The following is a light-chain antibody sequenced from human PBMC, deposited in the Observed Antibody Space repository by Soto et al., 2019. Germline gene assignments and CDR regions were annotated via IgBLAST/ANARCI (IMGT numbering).Light chain of an antibody. V-gene: IGKV1-5*03. J-gene: IGKJ1*01. Sequence: DIQMTQSPSTLSASVGDRVTITCRASQTISSWLAWYQQKPGKAPKLLIYKASTLKSGVPSRFRGSGSGTEFTLTISSLKPDDFETYYCQHYNSYSEAFGQGTKVDI. CDR2: KAS. CDR3: QHYNSYSEA. CDR1: QTISSW.